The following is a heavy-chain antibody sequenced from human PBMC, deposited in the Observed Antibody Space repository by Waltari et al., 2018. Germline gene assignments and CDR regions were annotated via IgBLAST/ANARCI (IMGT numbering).Heavy chain of an antibody. CDR2: IYHSGST. CDR1: GGPISSVGYS. D-gene: IGHD2-21*02. CDR3: AREGGPYCGGDCSFDY. V-gene: IGHV4-30-2*01. Sequence: QLHLQESCSGLVKPSHTLSLTCAVPGGPISSVGYSWNWIRQPPGKGLAWIWYIYHSGSTYYNPSLRSRVTISVDRSKNHFSLKLTSVTAADTAVYYCAREGGPYCGGDCSFDYWGRGTLVTVSS. J-gene: IGHJ4*02.